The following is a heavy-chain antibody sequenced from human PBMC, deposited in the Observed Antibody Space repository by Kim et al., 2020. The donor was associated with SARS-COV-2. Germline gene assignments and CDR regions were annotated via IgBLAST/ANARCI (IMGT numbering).Heavy chain of an antibody. V-gene: IGHV1-2*04. D-gene: IGHD6-13*01. CDR2: INPNSGGT. CDR3: ARGRIAAAGTVFDY. CDR1: GYTFTGYY. Sequence: ASVKVSCKASGYTFTGYYMHWVRQAPGQGLEWMGWINPNSGGTNYAQKFQGWVTMTRDTSISTAYMELSRLRSDDTAVYYCARGRIAAAGTVFDYWGQGTLVTVSS. J-gene: IGHJ4*02.